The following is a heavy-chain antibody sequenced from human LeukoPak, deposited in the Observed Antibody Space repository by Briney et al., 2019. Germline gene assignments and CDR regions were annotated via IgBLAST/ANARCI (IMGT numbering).Heavy chain of an antibody. CDR1: GGTFSSYA. V-gene: IGHV1-69*06. D-gene: IGHD3-3*01. CDR2: IIPIFGTA. J-gene: IGHJ4*02. Sequence: GASVKVSCKASGGTFSSYAISWVRQAPGQGLEWMGGIIPIFGTANYAQKFQGRVTITADKSTSTAYMELSSLRSEDTAVYYCATQLWSGYYFLWGSFDYWGQGTLVTVSS. CDR3: ATQLWSGYYFLWGSFDY.